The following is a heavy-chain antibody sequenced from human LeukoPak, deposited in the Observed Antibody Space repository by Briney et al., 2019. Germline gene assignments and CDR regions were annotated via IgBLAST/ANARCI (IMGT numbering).Heavy chain of an antibody. CDR2: INHSGST. J-gene: IGHJ4*02. CDR1: GGSFSGYY. Sequence: SETLSLTCAVYGGSFSGYYWSWIRQPPGKGLEWIGEINHSGSTNYNPSLKSRVTISVDTSKNQFSLKLGSVTAADTAVYYCAIIRRYYDYVWGSDGYAGWDWGQGTLVTVSS. CDR3: AIIRRYYDYVWGSDGYAGWD. V-gene: IGHV4-34*01. D-gene: IGHD3-16*01.